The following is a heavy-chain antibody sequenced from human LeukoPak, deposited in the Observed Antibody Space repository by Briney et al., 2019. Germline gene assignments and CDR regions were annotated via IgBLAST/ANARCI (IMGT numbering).Heavy chain of an antibody. V-gene: IGHV3-23*01. Sequence: PGGSLRLSCAASGFTFSSYAMSWVRQAPGKGLEWVSAISGSGGSTYYADSVKGRFTISRDNAKNSLYLQMNSLRAEDTAVYYCARGRDYVLSINYWGQGTLVTVSS. CDR1: GFTFSSYA. CDR3: ARGRDYVLSINY. D-gene: IGHD3-16*01. CDR2: ISGSGGST. J-gene: IGHJ4*02.